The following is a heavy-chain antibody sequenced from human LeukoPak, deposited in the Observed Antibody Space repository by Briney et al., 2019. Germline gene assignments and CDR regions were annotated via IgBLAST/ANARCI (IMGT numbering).Heavy chain of an antibody. Sequence: GGSLRLSCAASGFTVSSNYMSWVRQAPVKELEWVSVIYSGGSTYYADSVKGRFTISRDNSKNTLYLQMNSLRAEDTAVYYCARALPSRGSLDYWGQGTLVTVSS. CDR3: ARALPSRGSLDY. D-gene: IGHD6-25*01. V-gene: IGHV3-66*01. CDR2: IYSGGST. CDR1: GFTVSSNY. J-gene: IGHJ4*02.